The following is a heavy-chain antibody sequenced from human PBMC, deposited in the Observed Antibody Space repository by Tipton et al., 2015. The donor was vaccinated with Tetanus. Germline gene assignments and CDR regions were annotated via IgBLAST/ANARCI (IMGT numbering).Heavy chain of an antibody. Sequence: TLSLTCTVSGAPISSYYWSWIRQPPGNGLEWIGYIYNSGNTNYNPSLKSRVTISVDTSKNQFSLKLNSVTAADTAVYYCARGRDGYNYPFDCWGQGTLVIVSS. V-gene: IGHV4-59*01. CDR1: GAPISSYY. D-gene: IGHD5-24*01. CDR3: ARGRDGYNYPFDC. CDR2: IYNSGNT. J-gene: IGHJ4*02.